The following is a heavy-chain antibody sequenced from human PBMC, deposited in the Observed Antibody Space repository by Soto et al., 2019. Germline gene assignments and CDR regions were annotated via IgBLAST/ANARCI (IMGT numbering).Heavy chain of an antibody. CDR2: ISWNSGTI. V-gene: IGHV3-9*01. Sequence: EVQLVESGGGLVQPGRSLRLSCAASGFTFDDYAMHWVRQAPGKGLEWVSRISWNSGTIGYADSVKGRFTISRDNAKNSLYLQMNSLRAEDTALYYCAKDTGITATTWYFDLWGRGTLVTVSS. J-gene: IGHJ2*01. CDR3: AKDTGITATTWYFDL. CDR1: GFTFDDYA. D-gene: IGHD1-7*01.